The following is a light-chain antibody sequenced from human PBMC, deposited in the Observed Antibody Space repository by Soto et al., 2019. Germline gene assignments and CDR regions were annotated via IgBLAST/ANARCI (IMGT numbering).Light chain of an antibody. V-gene: IGKV3-20*01. CDR1: QSVSNSY. J-gene: IGKJ1*01. Sequence: EIVLTQSPGTLSLSPGDRASLSCRASQSVSNSYLAWYQQKPGQAPRLLIYGASIRATGIPDRFSGSGSGTDFTLTISRLEPEDFAVYYCQQYNTWLWTFGQGTKVEI. CDR2: GAS. CDR3: QQYNTWLWT.